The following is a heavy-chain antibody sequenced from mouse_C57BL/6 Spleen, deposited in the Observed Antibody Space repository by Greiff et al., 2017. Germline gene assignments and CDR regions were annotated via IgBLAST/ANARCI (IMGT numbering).Heavy chain of an antibody. V-gene: IGHV1-4*01. CDR3: ARDSSYDY. J-gene: IGHJ2*01. D-gene: IGHD1-1*01. Sequence: VQLQQSGAELARPGASVKMSCKASGYTFTSYTMHWVKQRPGQGLKWIGYINPSSGYTKDNQKFKDKATLTTDKSSSTAYMQLSSLTSEDSAVYYCARDSSYDYWGQGTTLTVSS. CDR2: INPSSGYT. CDR1: GYTFTSYT.